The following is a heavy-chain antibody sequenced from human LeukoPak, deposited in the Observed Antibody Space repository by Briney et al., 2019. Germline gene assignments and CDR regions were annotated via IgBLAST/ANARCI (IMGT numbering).Heavy chain of an antibody. CDR2: IYSGGTI. V-gene: IGHV3-53*01. CDR3: VRAVHHLFYSDSSGYYGDAFDV. CDR1: GFSVRTNY. D-gene: IGHD3-22*01. J-gene: IGHJ3*01. Sequence: GGSLTLSCAASGFSVRTNYMRWVRQAPGKGLECVSVIYSGGTIRYADSVKGRFTISRDNSRDTLHLQMNRLRVDDTAVYYCVRAVHHLFYSDSSGYYGDAFDVWGQGTVVTVSS.